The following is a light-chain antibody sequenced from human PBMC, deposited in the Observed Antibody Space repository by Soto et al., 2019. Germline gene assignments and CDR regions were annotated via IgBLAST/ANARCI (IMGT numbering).Light chain of an antibody. Sequence: DIQMTQSPSSLSASVGDRVTISCRASQSISNHLNWYQHKPGKAPKVLIYAASSLQGGVPSRFSGSGSGTDFTLTINSLQPEDFATYFCQQSYSTPTPPTFGQGTKLEI. CDR2: AAS. CDR3: QQSYSTPTPPT. J-gene: IGKJ2*01. CDR1: QSISNH. V-gene: IGKV1-39*01.